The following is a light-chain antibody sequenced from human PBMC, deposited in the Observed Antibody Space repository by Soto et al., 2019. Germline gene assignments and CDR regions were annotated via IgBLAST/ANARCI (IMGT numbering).Light chain of an antibody. V-gene: IGKV3-20*01. CDR1: QSVSNNY. J-gene: IGKJ2*01. Sequence: EVVLTQSPGTLSLSPGERATLSCRASQSVSNNYFAWYQQKPGQAPRLLIFGSSDRATGIPARFSGSGSGTDFPLTISRLEPEAFAVYYCQLYGSSPPYTFGQGTKLEIK. CDR3: QLYGSSPPYT. CDR2: GSS.